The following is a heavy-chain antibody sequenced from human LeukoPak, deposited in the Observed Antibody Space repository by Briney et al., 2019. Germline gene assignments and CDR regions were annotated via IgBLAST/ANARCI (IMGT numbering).Heavy chain of an antibody. CDR1: GFTFSSYW. Sequence: GGSLRLSCAASGFTFSSYWMNWVRQAPGKGLEWISSISYSAAGTYYADSVKGRFSISRDNSKKIVYLQMNSLRAEDTAVYYCAKDRMGGVTFFDYWGQGTLVTVSS. CDR2: ISYSAAGT. V-gene: IGHV3-23*01. J-gene: IGHJ4*02. CDR3: AKDRMGGVTFFDY. D-gene: IGHD2-21*02.